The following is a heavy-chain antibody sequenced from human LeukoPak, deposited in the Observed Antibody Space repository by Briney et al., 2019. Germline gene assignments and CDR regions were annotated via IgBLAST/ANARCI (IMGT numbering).Heavy chain of an antibody. Sequence: PEGSLRLSCAASGFTFSSYWMHWVRQAPGKGLAWVSHINSYGSNTTYADSVKGGFTISRDNAKNTLYLQMNSLSVEDTALYYCASSPVGLWSGDHYGMDIWGQGTTVTVSS. D-gene: IGHD3-3*01. J-gene: IGHJ6*02. CDR1: GFTFSSYW. V-gene: IGHV3-74*01. CDR3: ASSPVGLWSGDHYGMDI. CDR2: INSYGSNT.